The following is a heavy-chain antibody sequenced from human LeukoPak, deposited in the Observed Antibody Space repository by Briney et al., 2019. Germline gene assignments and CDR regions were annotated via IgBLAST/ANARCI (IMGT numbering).Heavy chain of an antibody. J-gene: IGHJ4*02. V-gene: IGHV3-23*01. Sequence: GGSLRLSCAASGFTFSSYAMSWVRQAPGKGLEWVSAISGSGGSTYYADSVKGRFTISRDNSKNTLYLQMNSLRPEDTAVYYCARARRWIGSSWHFDYWGQGTLVTVSS. CDR3: ARARRWIGSSWHFDY. D-gene: IGHD6-13*01. CDR2: ISGSGGST. CDR1: GFTFSSYA.